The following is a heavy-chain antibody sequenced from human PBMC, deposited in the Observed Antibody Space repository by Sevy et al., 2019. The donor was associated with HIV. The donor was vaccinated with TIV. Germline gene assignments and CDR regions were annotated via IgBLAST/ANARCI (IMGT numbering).Heavy chain of an antibody. CDR2: ISSSSSYI. CDR3: XXXXXXXXXXXLLYFDY. Sequence: GGSLRLSCAASGFTLSTYSMNWVRQAPGKGLEWVSSISSSSSYIYYADSVKGRFTISRDNAKNSLYLQMNSLRAEDXXXXXXXXXXXXXXXXXLLYFDYWGQGTLVTVSS. V-gene: IGHV3-21*01. CDR1: GFTLSTYS. J-gene: IGHJ4*02.